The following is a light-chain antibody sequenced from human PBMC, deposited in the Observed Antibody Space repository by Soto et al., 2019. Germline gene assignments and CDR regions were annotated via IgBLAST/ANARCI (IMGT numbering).Light chain of an antibody. CDR3: QQYEAFSYS. Sequence: DIQMTQSPSTLSASVGDSVTITCRASQSIRRWLAWYQLKPGKAPKLLIHKASDLESGVTSRFSGSGSGTDFTLAISSLLPEDFPTYFGQQYEAFSYSVGQGNKLEI. CDR1: QSIRRW. CDR2: KAS. V-gene: IGKV1-5*03. J-gene: IGKJ2*01.